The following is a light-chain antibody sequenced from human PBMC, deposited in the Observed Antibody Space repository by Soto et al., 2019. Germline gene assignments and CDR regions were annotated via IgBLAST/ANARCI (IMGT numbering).Light chain of an antibody. J-gene: IGLJ1*01. CDR2: GNS. Sequence: QSVLTQPRSVSRAPGQRVTIYCPGSSSNIGAGYDVHWYQQLPGTAPKLLIYGNSKRPSGVPDRFSGSKSSNTASLTVSGLQAEDEADYYCSSYAGSNNYVFGTGTKVTVL. CDR3: SSYAGSNNYV. V-gene: IGLV1-40*01. CDR1: SSNIGAGYD.